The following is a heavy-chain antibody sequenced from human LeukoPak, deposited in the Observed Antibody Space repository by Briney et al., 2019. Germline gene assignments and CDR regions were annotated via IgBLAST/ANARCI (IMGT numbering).Heavy chain of an antibody. CDR2: IYPGDADT. Sequence: GESLKISCKGSGYRFTIYSIGWVRQMPGKGLEWMGIIYPGDADTRYSPSLQGHDTISTDKSISTAYLQWSSLKASDTAMYYCAREGPGGYCIIWGQGTLVTVSS. J-gene: IGHJ4*02. D-gene: IGHD2-15*01. CDR3: AREGPGGYCII. V-gene: IGHV5-51*01. CDR1: GYRFTIYS.